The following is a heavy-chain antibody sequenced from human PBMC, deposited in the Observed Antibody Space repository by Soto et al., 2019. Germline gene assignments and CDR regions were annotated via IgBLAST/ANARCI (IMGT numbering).Heavy chain of an antibody. CDR3: GRETSHGYCSGCSCYSFYHWFDP. CDR2: IYYSGST. J-gene: IGHJ5*02. D-gene: IGHD2-15*01. CDR1: GGSIRSYY. V-gene: IGHV4-59*01. Sequence: SETLSLTCTGSGGSIRSYYWSWFRQPPGKGLEWIGYIYYSGSTNYNPSLKSRVTISVDTSKNQFSLKLCSVTAADTAGYYCGRETSHGYCSGCSCYSFYHWFDPWGQGTLVTVSS.